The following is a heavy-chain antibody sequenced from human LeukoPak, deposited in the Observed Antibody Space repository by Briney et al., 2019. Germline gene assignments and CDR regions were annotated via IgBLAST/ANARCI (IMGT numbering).Heavy chain of an antibody. CDR2: IYPGDSDT. J-gene: IGHJ4*02. V-gene: IGHV5-51*01. Sequence: GESLKISCKGSGYSFTSYWIGWVRQMPGKGLEWMGIIYPGDSDTRYSPSFQGQVTISADKSTSTAYLQWSSLKASDTAMYYCARSRQDVVVTPQYYFDYWGQGTLVTVSS. CDR3: ARSRQDVVVTPQYYFDY. D-gene: IGHD2-21*02. CDR1: GYSFTSYW.